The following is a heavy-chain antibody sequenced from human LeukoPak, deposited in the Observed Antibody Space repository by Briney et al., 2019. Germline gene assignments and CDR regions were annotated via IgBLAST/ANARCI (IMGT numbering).Heavy chain of an antibody. CDR3: ARAAASGSHWFDP. V-gene: IGHV1-2*02. Sequence: ASVKVSCKASGYTFTGYYVHWVRQAPGQGLEWMAWIDPNSGGSYYAQKFQGRVTMTRDTSISTAYMELSSLRSDDTAVYYCARAAASGSHWFDPWGQGTLVTVSS. J-gene: IGHJ5*02. D-gene: IGHD6-13*01. CDR1: GYTFTGYY. CDR2: IDPNSGGS.